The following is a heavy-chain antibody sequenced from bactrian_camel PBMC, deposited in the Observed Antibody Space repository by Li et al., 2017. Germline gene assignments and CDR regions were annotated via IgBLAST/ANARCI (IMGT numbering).Heavy chain of an antibody. Sequence: VQLVESGGDSVQAGKSLRHSCKVSGLSGHIDCFKWFRQAPGKVREAVAALYTGDGSTTYAEFVEGRATISSDNAKKVYLQMIDLEPEDTVKYYCAVRPMARCEGLDRPFWFTYWGQGTQVTVS. CDR1: GLSGHIDC. D-gene: IGHD1*01. V-gene: IGHV3S44*01. CDR3: AVRPMARCEGLDRPFWFTY. J-gene: IGHJ4*01. CDR2: LYTGDGST.